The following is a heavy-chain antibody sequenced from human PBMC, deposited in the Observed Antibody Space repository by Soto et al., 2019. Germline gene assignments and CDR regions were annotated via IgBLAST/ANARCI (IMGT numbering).Heavy chain of an antibody. Sequence: GGSLRLSCAASGFTFSSYAMHWVRQAPGKGLEWVAVISYDGSNKYYADSVKGRFTISRDNSKNTLYLQMNSLRAEDTAVYYCARDRERFPSDYWGQGTLVTVSS. D-gene: IGHD1-1*01. CDR3: ARDRERFPSDY. J-gene: IGHJ4*02. CDR2: ISYDGSNK. V-gene: IGHV3-30-3*01. CDR1: GFTFSSYA.